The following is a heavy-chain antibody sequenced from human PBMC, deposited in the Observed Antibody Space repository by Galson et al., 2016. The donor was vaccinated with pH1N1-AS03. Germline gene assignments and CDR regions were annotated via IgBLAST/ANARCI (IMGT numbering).Heavy chain of an antibody. CDR2: IHHRGTI. J-gene: IGHJ3*01. V-gene: IGHV4-4*02. CDR3: ARKDLLSRCELLRGSFDV. D-gene: IGHD4-23*01. Sequence: LSLTCDVSGGSVSSNTWWSWVRQPPGKGLEWIGEIHHRGTINYNPSLKSRVIISIDKSKNHFSLNLSPVTAADTAVYYCARKDLLSRCELLRGSFDVWGQGTMVTVSS. CDR1: GGSVSSNTW.